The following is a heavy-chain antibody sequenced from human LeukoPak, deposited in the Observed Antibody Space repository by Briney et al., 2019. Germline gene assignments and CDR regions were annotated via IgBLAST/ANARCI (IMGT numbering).Heavy chain of an antibody. J-gene: IGHJ3*02. CDR3: ARGGDTIGSIRSPFDI. CDR1: GFTVSGNY. Sequence: GGSLRLSCAASGFTVSGNYTSWVRQAPGKGLEWVSAISGGGSTYYADSVKGRFIISRDNSKNTVYLQLNSLRAEDTAVYYCARGGDTIGSIRSPFDIWGQGTMVTVSS. D-gene: IGHD3-22*01. V-gene: IGHV3-53*01. CDR2: ISGGGST.